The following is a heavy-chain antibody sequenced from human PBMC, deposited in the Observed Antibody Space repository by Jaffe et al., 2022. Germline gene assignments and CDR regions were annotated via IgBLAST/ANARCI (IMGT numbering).Heavy chain of an antibody. V-gene: IGHV3-30*03. CDR2: ISYDGSNK. J-gene: IGHJ3*02. D-gene: IGHD6-19*01. Sequence: QVQLVESGGGVVQPGRSLRLSCAASGFTFSSYGMHWVRQAPGKGLEWVAVISYDGSNKYYADSVKGRFTISRDNSKNTLYLQMNSLRAEDTAVYYCATVDSGWYSVAFDIWGQGTMVTVSS. CDR3: ATVDSGWYSVAFDI. CDR1: GFTFSSYG.